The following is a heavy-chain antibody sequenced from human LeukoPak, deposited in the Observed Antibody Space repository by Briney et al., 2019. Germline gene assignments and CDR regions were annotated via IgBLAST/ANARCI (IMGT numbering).Heavy chain of an antibody. CDR1: GFSFSKYG. J-gene: IGHJ4*02. Sequence: GGSLRLSCAASGFSFSKYGMHWVRQAPGKGLDWVAVISSEGSDKYYADSVKGRFTISRDNSKNTLYLQMNSLRAEDTAVYYCAKDKGREGDYWGQGNLVTVSS. V-gene: IGHV3-30*18. D-gene: IGHD1-26*01. CDR3: AKDKGREGDY. CDR2: ISSEGSDK.